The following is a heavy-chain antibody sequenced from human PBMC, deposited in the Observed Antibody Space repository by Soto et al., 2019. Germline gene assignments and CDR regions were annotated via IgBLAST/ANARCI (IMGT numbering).Heavy chain of an antibody. CDR1: GGSISSSSYY. CDR3: ARGSEYGDYPYYYYYGMDV. CDR2: IYYSGST. V-gene: IGHV4-39*01. J-gene: IGHJ6*02. D-gene: IGHD4-17*01. Sequence: PSETLSLTCTVSGGSISSSSYYWGWIRQPPGKGLEWIGSIYYSGSTYYNPSLKSRVTISVDTSKNQFSLKLSSVTAADTAVYYCARGSEYGDYPYYYYYGMDVWGQGTTATVSS.